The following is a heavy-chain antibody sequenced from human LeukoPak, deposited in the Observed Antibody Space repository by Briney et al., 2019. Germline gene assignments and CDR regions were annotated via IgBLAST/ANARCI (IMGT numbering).Heavy chain of an antibody. Sequence: GGSLRLSCVASGFTFGKYWMSWVRQAPGKGLEWVSVIYSGGSTYYADSVKGRFTISRDNSKNTLYLQMNSLGAEDTAVYYCARDPDYYDSSGYSRWGQGTLVTVSS. V-gene: IGHV3-53*01. CDR2: IYSGGST. D-gene: IGHD3-22*01. CDR3: ARDPDYYDSSGYSR. J-gene: IGHJ4*02. CDR1: GFTFGKYW.